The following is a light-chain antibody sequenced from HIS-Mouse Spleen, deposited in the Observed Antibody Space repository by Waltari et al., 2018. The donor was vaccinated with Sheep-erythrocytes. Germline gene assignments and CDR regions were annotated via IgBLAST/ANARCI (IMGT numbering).Light chain of an antibody. J-gene: IGLJ2*01. Sequence: SYELTQPPSVSVSPGQTASITCSGHKLGDQYACWYHQKPGQSPVLVIYQDSKRPSGIPERFSGSNSGNTATLTISGTQAMDEADYYCQAWDSSTVVFGGGTKLTVL. CDR3: QAWDSSTVV. CDR2: QDS. V-gene: IGLV3-1*01. CDR1: KLGDQY.